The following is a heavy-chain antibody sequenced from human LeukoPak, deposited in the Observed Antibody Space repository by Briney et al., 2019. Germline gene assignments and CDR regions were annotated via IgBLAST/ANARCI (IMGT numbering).Heavy chain of an antibody. CDR3: ARGATVTDIDY. D-gene: IGHD4-17*01. CDR1: GYTFTGYY. V-gene: IGHV1-2*02. Sequence: ASVKVSCKASGYTFTGYYMHWVRQAPGQGLEWMGWINPKSGATNYAQNFQGRVTMTRGTSISTAYMELSRLRSDDMAVYYCARGATVTDIDYWGQGTLVTVSS. CDR2: INPKSGAT. J-gene: IGHJ4*02.